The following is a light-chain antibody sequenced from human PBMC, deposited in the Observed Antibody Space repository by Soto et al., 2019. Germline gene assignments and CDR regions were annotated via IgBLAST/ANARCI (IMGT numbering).Light chain of an antibody. CDR3: QQYCSSPPYT. J-gene: IGKJ2*01. CDR1: QSVSSSY. Sequence: EIVLTQSPGTLSLSPGERATLSCRASQSVSSSYLAWSQQKPGQAPRLLIYGASSRATGIPDRFSGSGSGTDFTLTISRLEPEDFAVYYCQQYCSSPPYTFGQGTKLEIK. V-gene: IGKV3-20*01. CDR2: GAS.